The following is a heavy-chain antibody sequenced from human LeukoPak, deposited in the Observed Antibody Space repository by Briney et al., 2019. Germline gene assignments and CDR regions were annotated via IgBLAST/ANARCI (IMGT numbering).Heavy chain of an antibody. J-gene: IGHJ4*02. V-gene: IGHV3-30*03. Sequence: GGSLRLSCVASRFPINNNVIHWVRQAPGKGLEWVAVISFDGENEYYADSVKGRFTISRDNSKNTLYLQMNSLRVGDTAVYYCAREMATIIPDYWGQGTLVTVSS. CDR2: ISFDGENE. CDR1: RFPINNNV. CDR3: AREMATIIPDY. D-gene: IGHD5-24*01.